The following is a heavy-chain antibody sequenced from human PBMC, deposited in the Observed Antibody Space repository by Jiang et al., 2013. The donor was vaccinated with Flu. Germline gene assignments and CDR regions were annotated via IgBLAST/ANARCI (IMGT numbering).Heavy chain of an antibody. CDR3: ARAGIVSYDTTGWAFDI. CDR1: GHIFISHD. D-gene: IGHD3-22*01. J-gene: IGHJ3*02. Sequence: AEVKKPGASVKVSCKASGHIFISHDINWVRQATGQGLEWMGWMNPKSGNTGYAQKFQGRVRMTRNTSISTAYMELSSLRSEDTAVYYCARAGIVSYDTTGWAFDIWGRGTMVTVSS. CDR2: MNPKSGNT. V-gene: IGHV1-8*01.